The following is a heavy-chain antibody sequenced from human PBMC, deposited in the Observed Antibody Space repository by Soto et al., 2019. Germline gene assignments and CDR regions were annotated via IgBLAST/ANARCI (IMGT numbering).Heavy chain of an antibody. J-gene: IGHJ4*02. V-gene: IGHV4-39*01. CDR3: ARLARGDYGGNSNFDY. CDR1: GGSISSSSYY. CDR2: IYYSGST. D-gene: IGHD4-17*01. Sequence: PSETLSLTCTVSGGSISSSSYYWVWIRQPPGKGLEGIGSIYYSGSTYYNPSLKSRVTISVDTSKNQFSLKLSSVTAADTAVYYCARLARGDYGGNSNFDYWGQGTLVTVSS.